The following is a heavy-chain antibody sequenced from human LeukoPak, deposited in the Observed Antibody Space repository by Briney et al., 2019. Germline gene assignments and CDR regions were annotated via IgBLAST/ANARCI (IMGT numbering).Heavy chain of an antibody. J-gene: IGHJ4*02. CDR3: AVRTNYIVATDY. Sequence: GGSLRLSCVASEFTFSGYSMSWVRQAPGKGLEWVSAISGGGSTYYADSVKGRFTISRDISKSTLYLQMSSLRAEDTAVYYCAVRTNYIVATDYWGQGTLVTVSS. CDR2: ISGGGST. V-gene: IGHV3-23*01. CDR1: EFTFSGYS. D-gene: IGHD2-15*01.